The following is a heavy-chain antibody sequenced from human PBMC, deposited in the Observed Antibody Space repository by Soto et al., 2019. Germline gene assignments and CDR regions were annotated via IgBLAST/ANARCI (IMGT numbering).Heavy chain of an antibody. CDR3: AKGGWDYDSSGYGTGFGY. CDR1: GFTFSSYA. CDR2: ISGSGGST. D-gene: IGHD3-22*01. Sequence: EVQLLESGGGLVQPGGSLRLSCAASGFTFSSYAMSWVRQAPGKGLEWVSAISGSGGSTYYADSVKGRFTISRDNSKNTLYLPMNSLRAEETAVYYCAKGGWDYDSSGYGTGFGYWGQGTLVTVSS. J-gene: IGHJ4*02. V-gene: IGHV3-23*01.